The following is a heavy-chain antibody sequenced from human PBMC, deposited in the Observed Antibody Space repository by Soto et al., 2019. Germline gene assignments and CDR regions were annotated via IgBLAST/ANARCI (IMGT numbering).Heavy chain of an antibody. CDR2: IIPIFGTA. Sequence: SVKVSCKASGGTFSSYAISWVRQAPGQGLEWMGGIIPIFGTANYAQKFQGQVTISADKSISTAYLQWSSLKASDTAMYYCARHFSPRYPKYYYYMDVWGKGTTVTVSS. V-gene: IGHV1-69*06. CDR3: ARHFSPRYPKYYYYMDV. D-gene: IGHD3-3*02. J-gene: IGHJ6*03. CDR1: GGTFSSYA.